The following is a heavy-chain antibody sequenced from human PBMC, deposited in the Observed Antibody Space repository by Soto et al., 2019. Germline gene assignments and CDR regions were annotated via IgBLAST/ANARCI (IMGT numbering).Heavy chain of an antibody. V-gene: IGHV3-21*01. J-gene: IGHJ4*02. CDR3: ARSGDIAAAVPFDY. CDR2: ISSSSSYI. CDR1: GFTFSSYS. D-gene: IGHD6-13*01. Sequence: VGSLRLSCAASGFTFSSYSMNWVRQAPGKGLEWVSSISSSSSYIYYADSVKGRFTISRDNAKNSLYLQMNSLRAEDTAVYYCARSGDIAAAVPFDYWGQGTLVTVSS.